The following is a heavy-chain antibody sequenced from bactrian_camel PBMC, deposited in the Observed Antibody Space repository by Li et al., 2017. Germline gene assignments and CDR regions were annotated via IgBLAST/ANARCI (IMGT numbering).Heavy chain of an antibody. V-gene: IGHV3S53*01. Sequence: QVQLVESGGGSVQVGGSLRLSCSISGYPYSTHCLAWFRQDIGKERERVAATESDGIASYADSVKGRFTVSRDNANNTVNLMMNSLKPEDTAMYYCAANFGPYCSGPYLARRANFLGQGTQVTVS. CDR1: GYPYSTHC. CDR2: TESDGIA. J-gene: IGHJ4*01. D-gene: IGHD2*01.